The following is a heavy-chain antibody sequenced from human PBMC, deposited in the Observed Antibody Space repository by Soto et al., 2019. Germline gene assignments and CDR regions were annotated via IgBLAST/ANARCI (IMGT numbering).Heavy chain of an antibody. CDR2: IYYSGST. CDR3: ARDGYGSGSYYKWFDY. CDR1: GGSISSGGYS. V-gene: IGHV4-39*07. Sequence: PSETLSLTCAVSGGSISSGGYSWSWIRQPPGKGLEWIGSIYYSGSTNYNPSLKSRVTISVDTSKNQFSLKLSSVTAADTAVYYCARDGYGSGSYYKWFDYWGQGTLVTVSS. J-gene: IGHJ4*02. D-gene: IGHD3-10*01.